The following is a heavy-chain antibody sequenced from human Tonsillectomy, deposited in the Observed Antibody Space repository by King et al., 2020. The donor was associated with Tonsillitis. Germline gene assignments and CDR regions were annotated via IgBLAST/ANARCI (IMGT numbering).Heavy chain of an antibody. J-gene: IGHJ6*03. CDR3: ARGGGYCSSTSCYGLPYYYYYYMDV. CDR2: INHSGST. D-gene: IGHD2-2*01. Sequence: VQLPQWGAGLLKPSETLSLTCAVYGGSFSGYYWSWIRQPPGKGLEWIGEINHSGSTNYNPSLKSRVTISVDTSKNQFSLKLSSVTAADTAVYYCARGGGYCSSTSCYGLPYYYYYYMDVWGKGTTVTVSS. V-gene: IGHV4-34*01. CDR1: GGSFSGYY.